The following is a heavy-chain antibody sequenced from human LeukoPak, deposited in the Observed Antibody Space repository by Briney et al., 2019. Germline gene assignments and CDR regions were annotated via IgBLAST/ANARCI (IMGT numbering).Heavy chain of an antibody. D-gene: IGHD3-22*01. V-gene: IGHV3-23*01. J-gene: IGHJ4*02. Sequence: GGSLRLSCAASGFTFSTYAMSWVRQAPGKGLEWVSSISGSATNTYYADSVKGRFTISRDKSKNTLDLRMISLRAEDTAVYYCAKARYYDSSGPFDYWGQGTLVTVSS. CDR1: GFTFSTYA. CDR2: ISGSATNT. CDR3: AKARYYDSSGPFDY.